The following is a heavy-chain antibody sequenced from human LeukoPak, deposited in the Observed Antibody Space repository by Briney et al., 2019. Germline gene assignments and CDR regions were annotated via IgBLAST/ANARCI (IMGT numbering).Heavy chain of an antibody. CDR3: ARPSRQYSYQH. D-gene: IGHD2-21*01. Sequence: SETLSLTCAVYGGSFSGYYWSWIRQPPGKGLEWIGEINHSGSTNYNPSLKSRVTISVDTSKNQFSLKLSSVTAADTAVYYCARPSRQYSYQHWGQGTLVTVSS. J-gene: IGHJ1*01. CDR2: INHSGST. CDR1: GGSFSGYY. V-gene: IGHV4-34*01.